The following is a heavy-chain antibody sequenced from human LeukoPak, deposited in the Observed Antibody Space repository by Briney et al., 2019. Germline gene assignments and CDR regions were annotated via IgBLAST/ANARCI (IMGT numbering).Heavy chain of an antibody. Sequence: GGSLRLSCAASGFTFSSYAMSWVRQAPGKGLEWVSAISGSGGSTYYADSVKGRSTISRDNSKNTLYLQMNSLRAEDTAVYYCAKNERIVVVPAAMSGYYYGMDVWGQGTTVTVSS. CDR3: AKNERIVVVPAAMSGYYYGMDV. D-gene: IGHD2-2*01. CDR2: ISGSGGST. J-gene: IGHJ6*02. V-gene: IGHV3-23*01. CDR1: GFTFSSYA.